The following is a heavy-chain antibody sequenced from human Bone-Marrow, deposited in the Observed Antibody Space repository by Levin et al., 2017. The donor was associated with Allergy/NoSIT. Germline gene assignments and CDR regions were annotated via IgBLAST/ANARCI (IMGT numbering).Heavy chain of an antibody. CDR1: GFTFSSYA. CDR3: AKDRDYGGSSGVFDY. D-gene: IGHD4-23*01. Sequence: GESLKISCAASGFTFSSYAMTWVRQAPGKGLEWVSGLRGSGDSTYYADSVKGRFTVSRDNSKNTLFLQMNSLRDEDTAVYYCAKDRDYGGSSGVFDYWGQGTLVTVSS. J-gene: IGHJ4*02. V-gene: IGHV3-23*01. CDR2: LRGSGDST.